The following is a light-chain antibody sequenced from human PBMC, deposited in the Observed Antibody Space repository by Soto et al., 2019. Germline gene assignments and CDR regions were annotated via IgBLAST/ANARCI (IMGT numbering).Light chain of an antibody. J-gene: IGKJ5*01. CDR3: QQYGSSPST. V-gene: IGKV3-20*01. CDR2: SAS. CDR1: ESVASPN. Sequence: VFTQSPSTLSLSPGEAASLSCRASESVASPNLAWYQQKPGQAPRLLFYSASRRATGVPDRFSGSGSGTDFTLTIIRLEPEDFAVYYCQQYGSSPSTFGQGTRLEIK.